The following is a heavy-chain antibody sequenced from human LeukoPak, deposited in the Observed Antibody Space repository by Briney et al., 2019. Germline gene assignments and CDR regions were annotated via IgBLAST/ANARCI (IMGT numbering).Heavy chain of an antibody. CDR2: IRNKSDTYAT. Sequence: GGSLKLSCAASGFTFSGSAMHWVRQASGKGLEWVGRIRNKSDTYATAYAASVKGRFTISRDDLKNTAYLQMNSLKTEDTAMYYCTRLLIGDSSGYYFDSWGQGTLVTVSS. J-gene: IGHJ4*02. V-gene: IGHV3-73*01. D-gene: IGHD3-22*01. CDR1: GFTFSGSA. CDR3: TRLLIGDSSGYYFDS.